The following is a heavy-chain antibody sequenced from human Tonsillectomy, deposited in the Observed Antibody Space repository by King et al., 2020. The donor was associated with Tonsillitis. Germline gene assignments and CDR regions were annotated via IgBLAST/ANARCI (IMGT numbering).Heavy chain of an antibody. D-gene: IGHD6-13*01. CDR2: ISAYNGNT. V-gene: IGHV1-18*01. CDR1: GYSFSNYG. Sequence: QLVQSGAEVKKPGASVKVSCKASGYSFSNYGISWVRQAPGQGLEWMGWISAYNGNTNYAQKLQGRVTMTTDTFTSTAYMELRSLRSDDTAVYYCARDHPPVSSSWYLGPPPFDYWGQGTLVTVSS. J-gene: IGHJ4*02. CDR3: ARDHPPVSSSWYLGPPPFDY.